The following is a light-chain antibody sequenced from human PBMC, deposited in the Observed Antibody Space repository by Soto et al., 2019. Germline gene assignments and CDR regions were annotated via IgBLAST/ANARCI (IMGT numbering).Light chain of an antibody. CDR3: QQSYSTPVT. Sequence: DIQMTQSPSSLSASLGDRVTITCRASQNISNFLNWYQQKPGRAPKLLMHAASTLQRGVPSRFSGSASGTDFSLTISSLQPEDFAAYYCQQSYSTPVTFGHGTRLEMK. CDR2: AAS. V-gene: IGKV1-39*01. J-gene: IGKJ5*01. CDR1: QNISNF.